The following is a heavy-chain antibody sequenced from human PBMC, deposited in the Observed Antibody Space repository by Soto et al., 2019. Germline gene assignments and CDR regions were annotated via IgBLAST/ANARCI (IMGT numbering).Heavy chain of an antibody. CDR3: ARDSGYAPDYYYYYRMDV. CDR1: GYSFTSYW. J-gene: IGHJ6*02. V-gene: IGHV5-51*01. Sequence: PGESLKISCNGSGYSFTSYWIGWVRQMPGKGLEWMGIIYPGDSDTRYSPSFQGQVTISADKSISTAYLQWSSLKASDTAMYYCARDSGYAPDYYYYYRMDVWGQGTTVTVPS. CDR2: IYPGDSDT. D-gene: IGHD5-12*01.